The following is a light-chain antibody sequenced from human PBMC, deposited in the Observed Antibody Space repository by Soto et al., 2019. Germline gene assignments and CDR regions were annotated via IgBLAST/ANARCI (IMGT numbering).Light chain of an antibody. J-gene: IGLJ1*01. CDR1: RSDVGGYTY. CDR3: SSYAGSNNWN. Sequence: QSALTQPPSASGSPGQSVTISSLGTRSDVGGYTYASWYQQHQGKAPKLMIYEVSKRPSGVPDRFSGSKSGNTASLTVSGLQAEDEADYYCSSYAGSNNWNFGTGTKLTVL. CDR2: EVS. V-gene: IGLV2-8*01.